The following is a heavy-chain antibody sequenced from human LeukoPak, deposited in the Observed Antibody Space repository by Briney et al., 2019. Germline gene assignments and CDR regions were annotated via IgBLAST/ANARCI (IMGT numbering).Heavy chain of an antibody. Sequence: TGGSLRLSCAASGFRFSDFSMNWVRQAPGKGLEWVSSISSSSSHIYYADSVKGRFTISRDNAKNTLYLQMNSLRAEDTAVYFCARGGDGDLDYWGQGTLVTVSS. CDR2: ISSSSSHI. CDR3: ARGGDGDLDY. J-gene: IGHJ4*02. CDR1: GFRFSDFS. V-gene: IGHV3-21*01.